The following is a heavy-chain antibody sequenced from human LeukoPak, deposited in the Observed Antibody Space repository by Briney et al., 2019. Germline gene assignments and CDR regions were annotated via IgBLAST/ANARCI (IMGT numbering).Heavy chain of an antibody. V-gene: IGHV1-3*01. D-gene: IGHD1-26*01. CDR1: GYTFTSYA. CDR3: ARDQWELQGSWFDP. CDR2: INAGNGNT. J-gene: IGHJ5*02. Sequence: ASVKVSCKASGYTFTSYAMHWVRQAPGQRLEWMGWINAGNGNTKYSQKLQGRVTMTTDTSTSTAYMELRSLRSDDTAVYYCARDQWELQGSWFDPWGQGTLVTVSS.